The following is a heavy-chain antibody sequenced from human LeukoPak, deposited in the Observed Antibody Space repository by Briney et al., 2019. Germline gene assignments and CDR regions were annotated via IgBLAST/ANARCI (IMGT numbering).Heavy chain of an antibody. V-gene: IGHV3-74*01. Sequence: PGGSLRLSCAASGFTLSSYWMHWVRQAPGKGLVWVSRINSDGSSTSYADSVKGRFTVSRENAKKMLYLQMNSLRAEDTAVYYCARVAAWDSSGYLFDYWGQGTLVTVSS. D-gene: IGHD3-22*01. CDR1: GFTLSSYW. CDR3: ARVAAWDSSGYLFDY. CDR2: INSDGSST. J-gene: IGHJ4*02.